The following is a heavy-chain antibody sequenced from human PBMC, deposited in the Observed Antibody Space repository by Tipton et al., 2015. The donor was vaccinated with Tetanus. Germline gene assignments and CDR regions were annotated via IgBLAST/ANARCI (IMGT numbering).Heavy chain of an antibody. D-gene: IGHD3-3*01. CDR1: GASISSYY. V-gene: IGHV4-59*08. J-gene: IGHJ4*02. CDR3: ARIYDFWSGYYSDH. CDR2: THHSGNT. Sequence: TLSLTCSVSGASISSYYWNWIRQVPGKGLEWIGYTHHSGNTNYNPSLSGRVTTSVDTSKNQFSLKLSSVTAADTAVYYCARIYDFWSGYYSDHWGQGTLVTVSS.